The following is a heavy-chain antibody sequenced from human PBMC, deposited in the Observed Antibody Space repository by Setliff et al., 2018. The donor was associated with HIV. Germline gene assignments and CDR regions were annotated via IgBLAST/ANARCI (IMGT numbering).Heavy chain of an antibody. J-gene: IGHJ5*02. V-gene: IGHV3-74*01. CDR2: INSDGSST. CDR3: ARGPLRTTPADNWFDP. Sequence: GGSLRLSCVGSGFTFRDTAMHWVRQAPGKGLVWVSRINSDGSSTSYADSVKGRFTISRDNAKNTLYLQMNSLRAEDTAVYYCARGPLRTTPADNWFDPWGQGTLVTVSS. CDR1: GFTFRDTA. D-gene: IGHD2-15*01.